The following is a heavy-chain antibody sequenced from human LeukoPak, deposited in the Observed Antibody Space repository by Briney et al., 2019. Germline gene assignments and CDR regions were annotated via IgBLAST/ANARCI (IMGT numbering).Heavy chain of an antibody. CDR1: GFTFSFYG. J-gene: IGHJ4*02. CDR2: ITGAGHT. CDR3: VQDWAWGAFGY. D-gene: IGHD7-27*01. Sequence: GGSLRLSCAASGFTFSFYGMNWVRQAPGKGLEWVSGITGAGHTYYTDSVQGRFTIYRDNSKNTLYLQMNRLGAEDTAIYYCVQDWAWGAFGYWGQGTLVTVSS. V-gene: IGHV3-23*01.